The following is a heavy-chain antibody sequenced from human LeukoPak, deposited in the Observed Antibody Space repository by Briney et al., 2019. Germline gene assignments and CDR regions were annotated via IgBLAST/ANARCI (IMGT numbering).Heavy chain of an antibody. J-gene: IGHJ3*02. V-gene: IGHV1-69*13. Sequence: ASVKVSCKASGGTFSSYAISWARQAPGQGLEWMGGIIPIFGTANYAQKFQGRVTITADESTSTAYMELSSLRSEDTAVYYCARPPLEGWHDDAFDIWGQGTMVTVSS. D-gene: IGHD6-19*01. CDR1: GGTFSSYA. CDR3: ARPPLEGWHDDAFDI. CDR2: IIPIFGTA.